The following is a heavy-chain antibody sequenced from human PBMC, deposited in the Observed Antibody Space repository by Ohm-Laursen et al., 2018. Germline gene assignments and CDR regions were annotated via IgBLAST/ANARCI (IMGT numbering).Heavy chain of an antibody. CDR3: ARLVPYYYGSGSYVDWFDP. D-gene: IGHD3-10*01. V-gene: IGHV4-39*01. CDR1: GGSISSSSYY. CDR2: IYYSGST. J-gene: IGHJ5*02. Sequence: GTLSLTCTVSGGSISSSSYYWGWIRQPPGKGLEWIGSIYYSGSTYYNPSLKSRVTISVDTSKNQFSLKLISVTAADTAVYYCARLVPYYYGSGSYVDWFDPWGQGTLVTVSS.